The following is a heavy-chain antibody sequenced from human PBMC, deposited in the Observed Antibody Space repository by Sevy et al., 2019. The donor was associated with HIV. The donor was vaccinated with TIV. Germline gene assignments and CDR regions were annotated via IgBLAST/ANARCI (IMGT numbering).Heavy chain of an antibody. V-gene: IGHV3-9*01. CDR1: GFTFDDYA. CDR3: AKDKGAAGNDAFDI. J-gene: IGHJ3*02. D-gene: IGHD6-13*01. CDR2: ISWNSGSI. Sequence: GGSLRLSCAASGFTFDDYAMHWVRQAPGKGLEWVSGISWNSGSIGYADSVKGRFTISRDNAKNSLYLQMNSLRAEDTAWYYCAKDKGAAGNDAFDIWGQGTMVTVSS.